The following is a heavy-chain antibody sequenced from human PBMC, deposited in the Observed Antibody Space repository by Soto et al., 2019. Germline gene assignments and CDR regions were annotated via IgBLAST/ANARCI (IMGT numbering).Heavy chain of an antibody. J-gene: IGHJ4*02. V-gene: IGHV1-2*02. Sequence: ASVKVSCKASGYTFTGYYMRWVRQAPGQGLEWMGWINPNSGGTNYAQKFQGRVTMTRDTSISTAYMELSRLRSDDTAVYYCAREGPYDILTGYYLGYWGQGTLVTVSS. CDR1: GYTFTGYY. D-gene: IGHD3-9*01. CDR3: AREGPYDILTGYYLGY. CDR2: INPNSGGT.